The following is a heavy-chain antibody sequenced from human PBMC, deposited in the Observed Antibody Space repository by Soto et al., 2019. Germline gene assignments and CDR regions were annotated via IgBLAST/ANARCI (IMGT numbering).Heavy chain of an antibody. D-gene: IGHD6-13*01. CDR3: ARGQSSSWYRNWFDP. Sequence: QVQLVQSGAEVKKPGSSVKASCKASGGTFSSYAISWVRQAPGQGLEWMGGIIPIFGTANYAQKFPCRVTITADESTSTAYMELSSLRSEDTAVYYCARGQSSSWYRNWFDPWGQGTQVTVSA. V-gene: IGHV1-69*01. J-gene: IGHJ5*02. CDR1: GGTFSSYA. CDR2: IIPIFGTA.